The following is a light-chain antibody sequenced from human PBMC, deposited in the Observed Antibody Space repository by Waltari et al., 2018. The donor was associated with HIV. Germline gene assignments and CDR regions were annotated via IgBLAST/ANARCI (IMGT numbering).Light chain of an antibody. Sequence: DILMTQSPSSVSASVGDRVTITCRSSHNIRSWLGWYQQKPGEAPKLLIYAAFNLQSGVPSRFAGSGSGTEFTLTINSLQPEDSATYHCQQAHSTPFTFGPGTKV. V-gene: IGKV1-12*01. CDR3: QQAHSTPFT. CDR1: HNIRSW. CDR2: AAF. J-gene: IGKJ3*01.